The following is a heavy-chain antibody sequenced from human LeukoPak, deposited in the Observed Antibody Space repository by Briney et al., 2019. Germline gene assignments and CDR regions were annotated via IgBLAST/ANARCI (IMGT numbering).Heavy chain of an antibody. CDR3: TRGEDVAEAGLDY. V-gene: IGHV4-39*01. D-gene: IGHD6-13*01. Sequence: PSETLSLTCTVSGGSISSSSYYWAWIRQPPGKGLEWIGSIYYSGTTYYNSSLRSRVTISADTSKNQFSLRLSSVSAADTAVYYCTRGEDVAEAGLDYWSPGALVTVSS. CDR2: IYYSGTT. J-gene: IGHJ4*02. CDR1: GGSISSSSYY.